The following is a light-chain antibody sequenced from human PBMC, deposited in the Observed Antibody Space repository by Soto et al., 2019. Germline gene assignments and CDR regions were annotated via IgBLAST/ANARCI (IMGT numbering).Light chain of an antibody. Sequence: QSVLTQSSSASASLGSSVKLTSTLSSGHSSYIIAWHQQQPGKAPRYLMKLEGSGSYNKGSGVPDRFSGSSSGADRYLTISNLQFEDEADYYCETWDSNTHVFGGGTLLTVL. CDR1: SGHSSYI. J-gene: IGLJ3*02. CDR3: ETWDSNTHV. V-gene: IGLV4-60*02. CDR2: LEGSGSY.